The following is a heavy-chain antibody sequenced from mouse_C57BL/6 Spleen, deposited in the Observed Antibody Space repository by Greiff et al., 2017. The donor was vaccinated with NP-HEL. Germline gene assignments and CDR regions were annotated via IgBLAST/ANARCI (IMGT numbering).Heavy chain of an antibody. CDR1: GYTFTDYY. J-gene: IGHJ2*01. CDR3: ARWKDYGDY. D-gene: IGHD1-2*01. V-gene: IGHV1-26*01. CDR2: INPNNGGT. Sequence: VQLQQSGPELVKPGASVKISCKASGYTFTDYYMNWVKQSHGKSLEWIGDINPNNGGTSYNQKFKGKATLTVDKSSSTAYMELRSLTSEDSAVYYCARWKDYGDYWGQAPLSQSPQ.